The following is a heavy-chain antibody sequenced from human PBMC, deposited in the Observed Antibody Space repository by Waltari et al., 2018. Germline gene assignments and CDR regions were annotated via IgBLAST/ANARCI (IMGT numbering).Heavy chain of an antibody. CDR1: GGSISSSSYY. J-gene: IGHJ5*02. Sequence: LQLQESGPGLVKPSETLSLTCTVSGGSISSSSYYWGWIRQPPGKGLEWIGSINYSGSTYYNPSLKSRVTISVDTSKNQFSLKLSSVTAADTAVYYCARGPPRENWFDPWGQGTLVTVSS. CDR2: INYSGST. V-gene: IGHV4-39*07. CDR3: ARGPPRENWFDP.